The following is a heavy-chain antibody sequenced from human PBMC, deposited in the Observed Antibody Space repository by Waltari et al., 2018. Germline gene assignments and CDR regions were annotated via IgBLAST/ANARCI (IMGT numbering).Heavy chain of an antibody. CDR1: GGSISSSSYY. Sequence: QLQLQESGPGLVKPSETLSLTCTVSGGSISSSSYYWGWIRQPPGKGVEWIGSIYYSGSTYYNPSLKSRVTISVDTSKNQFSLKLSSVTAADTAVYYCARRGILGPFDYWGQGTLVTVSS. D-gene: IGHD7-27*01. J-gene: IGHJ4*02. V-gene: IGHV4-39*01. CDR3: ARRGILGPFDY. CDR2: IYYSGST.